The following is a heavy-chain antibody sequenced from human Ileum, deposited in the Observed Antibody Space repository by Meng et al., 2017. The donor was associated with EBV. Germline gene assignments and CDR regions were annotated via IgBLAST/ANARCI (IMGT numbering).Heavy chain of an antibody. J-gene: IGHJ4*02. CDR2: VHHSGDT. CDR1: GDSIISSPHW. CDR3: ARGRDYVWAE. D-gene: IGHD3-16*01. Sequence: QVQLQESGPGLVKPSGXLSPTCTVSGDSIISSPHWWSWVRQPPGKGLEWIGEVHHSGDTNYNPSFKSRVTMSVETSKNQFSLELTSMTAADTAMYYCARGRDYVWAEWGQGTLGTVSS. V-gene: IGHV4-4*02.